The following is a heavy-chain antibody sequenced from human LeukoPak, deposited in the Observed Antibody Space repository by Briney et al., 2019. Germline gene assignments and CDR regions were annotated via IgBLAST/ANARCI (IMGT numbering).Heavy chain of an antibody. J-gene: IGHJ4*02. CDR3: ARGTRLEAASERYYFDS. Sequence: SETLSLTCAVYGGSFSGYYWSWIRQPPGKGLEWIGEINHSGSTNYNPSLKSRVTISVDTPKNQFSLKLSSVTAADTAVYYWARGTRLEAASERYYFDSGGRGTLATVS. CDR1: GGSFSGYY. V-gene: IGHV4-34*01. CDR2: INHSGST. D-gene: IGHD6-25*01.